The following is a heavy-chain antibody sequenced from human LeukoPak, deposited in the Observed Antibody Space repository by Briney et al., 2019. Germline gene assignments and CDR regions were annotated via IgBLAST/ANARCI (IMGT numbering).Heavy chain of an antibody. CDR3: ARGGSGYYVSVSYYGHDY. CDR1: GGSINNYY. Sequence: PSETLSLTCTVSGGSINNYYWSWIRQPPGKGLEWIGYISYSGTTNYNPSLKSRVTISVDTSKNQFSLRLSSVTAADTAVYYCARGGSGYYVSVSYYGHDYWGQGTLVTVSS. CDR2: ISYSGTT. J-gene: IGHJ4*02. V-gene: IGHV4-59*01. D-gene: IGHD3-10*01.